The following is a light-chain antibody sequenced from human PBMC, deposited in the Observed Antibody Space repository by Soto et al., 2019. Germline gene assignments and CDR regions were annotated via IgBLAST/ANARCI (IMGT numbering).Light chain of an antibody. CDR3: SSYTSSKTWV. Sequence: QSALTQPASVSGSPGQSITISCTGTSSDVGGYNYVFWYQQHPGRAPKLMIYEVSDRPSGVSNRFSGSKSGNTASLNISGLQGEDEADYYCSSYTSSKTWVFGGGTKLTV. CDR2: EVS. J-gene: IGLJ3*02. V-gene: IGLV2-14*01. CDR1: SSDVGGYNY.